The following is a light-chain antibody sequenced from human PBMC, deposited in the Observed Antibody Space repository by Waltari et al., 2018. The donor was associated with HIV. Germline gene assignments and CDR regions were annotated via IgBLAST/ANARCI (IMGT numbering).Light chain of an antibody. V-gene: IGKV1-5*03. J-gene: IGKJ1*01. CDR2: RAS. CDR3: QQYSAFPWT. CDR1: QSISNW. Sequence: DIQMTQSLSTLSASMGDRVSITCRGSQSISNWLAWYQQKPGQAPKLLIYRASTLESGVPSRFSGSGSGTEFTRTSTNLQPDDFATYYCQQYSAFPWTFGQGAKVEIK.